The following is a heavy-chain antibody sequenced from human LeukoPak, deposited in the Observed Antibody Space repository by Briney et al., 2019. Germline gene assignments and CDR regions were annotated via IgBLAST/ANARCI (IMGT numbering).Heavy chain of an antibody. V-gene: IGHV3-74*01. D-gene: IGHD6-25*01. J-gene: IGHJ4*02. CDR2: ISSDGSTT. CDR3: AREDALERLQ. Sequence: GGSLRLSCVVSGLTSRGYWMHWVRQAPGKGLVWLSRISSDGSTTNYADSVKGRFIISRDNAENTLYMEVNNLRAEDTGLYYCAREDALERLQWGQGTLVTVSS. CDR1: GLTSRGYW.